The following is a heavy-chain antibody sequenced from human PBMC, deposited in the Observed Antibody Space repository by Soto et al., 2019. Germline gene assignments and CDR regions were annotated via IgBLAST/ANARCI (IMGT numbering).Heavy chain of an antibody. Sequence: SETLSLTCTVSGGSISGGVHSWSWIRQPPGKGLEWIGHIFDSGSTYYNPSLKSRLTISVDTSKNQFSLRLSSVTAAGTAVYYCAREIMPLTNDWYFELRGRGTPVTVSS. D-gene: IGHD2-8*01. V-gene: IGHV4-30-4*01. CDR1: GGSISGGVHS. J-gene: IGHJ2*01. CDR2: IFDSGST. CDR3: AREIMPLTNDWYFEL.